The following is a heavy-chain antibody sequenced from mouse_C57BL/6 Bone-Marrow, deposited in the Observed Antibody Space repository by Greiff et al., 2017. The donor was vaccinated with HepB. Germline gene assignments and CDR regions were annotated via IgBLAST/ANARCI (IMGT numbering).Heavy chain of an antibody. CDR2: ISDGGSYT. CDR3: ARDVYDYDGGYYAMDY. V-gene: IGHV5-4*01. Sequence: DVHLVESGGGLVKPGGSLKLSCAASGFTFSSYAMSWVRQTPEKRLEWVATISDGGSYTYYPDNVKGRFTISRDNAKNNLYLQMSHLKSEDTAMYYCARDVYDYDGGYYAMDYWGQGTSVTVSS. D-gene: IGHD2-4*01. CDR1: GFTFSSYA. J-gene: IGHJ4*01.